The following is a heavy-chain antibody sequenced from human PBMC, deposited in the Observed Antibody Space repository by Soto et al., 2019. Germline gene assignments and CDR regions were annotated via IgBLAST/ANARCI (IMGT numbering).Heavy chain of an antibody. CDR2: TYYRSKWYY. V-gene: IGHV6-1*01. CDR3: AKDWESYYYASSGYFPPASY. CDR1: GDSVTGNTAG. D-gene: IGHD3-22*01. Sequence: SQTLSLTCVISGDSVTGNTAGWNWIRQSPSRGLEWLGRTYYRSKWYYDYAGSVKGRMTINPDTSRNQFSLQLNSVSPEDTAVYYCAKDWESYYYASSGYFPPASYWGQGTLVTVSS. J-gene: IGHJ4*02.